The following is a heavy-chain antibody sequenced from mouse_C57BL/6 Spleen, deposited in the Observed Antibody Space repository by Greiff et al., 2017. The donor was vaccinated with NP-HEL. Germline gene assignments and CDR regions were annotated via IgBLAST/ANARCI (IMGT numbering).Heavy chain of an antibody. J-gene: IGHJ4*01. D-gene: IGHD1-1*01. CDR1: GFNIKNTY. Sequence: EVQLQQSVAELVRPGASVKLSCTASGFNIKNTYMYWVKQRPEQGLEWIGRIDPANGNTKYAPKFQGKATITADKSSNTAYLQLSSLTSEDTAIYYCASITTVVAPGAMDYWGQGTSVTVSS. CDR3: ASITTVVAPGAMDY. V-gene: IGHV14-3*01. CDR2: IDPANGNT.